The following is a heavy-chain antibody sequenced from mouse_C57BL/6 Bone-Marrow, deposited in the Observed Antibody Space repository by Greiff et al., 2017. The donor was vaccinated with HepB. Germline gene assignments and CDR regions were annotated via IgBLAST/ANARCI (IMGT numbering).Heavy chain of an antibody. J-gene: IGHJ3*01. V-gene: IGHV1-55*01. CDR3: ARGGGLRPWFAY. CDR1: GYTFTSYW. CDR2: IYPGSGST. Sequence: QVQLKQPGAELVKPGASVKMSYKASGYTFTSYWITWVKQRPGQGLEWIGDIYPGSGSTNYNEKFKSKATLTVDTSSSTAYMQLSSLTSEDSAVYYCARGGGLRPWFAYWGQGTLVTVSA. D-gene: IGHD2-4*01.